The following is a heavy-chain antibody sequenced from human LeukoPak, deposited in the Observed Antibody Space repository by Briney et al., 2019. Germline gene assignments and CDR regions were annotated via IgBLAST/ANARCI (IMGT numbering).Heavy chain of an antibody. D-gene: IGHD4-23*01. J-gene: IGHJ4*02. V-gene: IGHV1-2*02. CDR1: GYTFTVYY. CDR3: ARAPGVLVPDYGGNSHEIGVIDY. Sequence: RASVTVSFKASGYTFTVYYMHWVRQAPGQGLEWMGWINPNSGGTNYAQKFQGRVTMTRDTSISTAYMELSRLRSDDTAVYYCARAPGVLVPDYGGNSHEIGVIDYWGQGTLVTVSS. CDR2: INPNSGGT.